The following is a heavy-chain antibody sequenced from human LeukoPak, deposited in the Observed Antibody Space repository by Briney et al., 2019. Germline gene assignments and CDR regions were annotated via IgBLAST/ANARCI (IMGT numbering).Heavy chain of an antibody. J-gene: IGHJ4*02. D-gene: IGHD3-22*01. CDR1: GYTFTGYY. Sequence: ASVKVSCKASGYTFTGYYMHWVRQAPRQGLEWMGWINPNSGGTNYAQKFQGRVTMTRDTSISTAYMELSRLRSDDTAVYYCARGRVGYYYDSSGYLVFGYWGQGTLVTVSS. CDR3: ARGRVGYYYDSSGYLVFGY. CDR2: INPNSGGT. V-gene: IGHV1-2*02.